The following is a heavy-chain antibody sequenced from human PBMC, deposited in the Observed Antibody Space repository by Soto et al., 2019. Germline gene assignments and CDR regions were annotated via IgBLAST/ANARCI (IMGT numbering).Heavy chain of an antibody. CDR3: VRHGRDGVTIFGVAAYNFDS. Sequence: PSETLSLTCAVSGGSTRSNVYYWGWVRQPPGKGLEWIGSMSYTTTAYYNPSLRSRVLISVDTSKNQFSLRLSSVTAADTAVYYCVRHGRDGVTIFGVAAYNFDSWGQGTLVTVSS. CDR2: MSYTTTA. CDR1: GGSTRSNVYY. D-gene: IGHD3-3*01. V-gene: IGHV4-39*01. J-gene: IGHJ4*02.